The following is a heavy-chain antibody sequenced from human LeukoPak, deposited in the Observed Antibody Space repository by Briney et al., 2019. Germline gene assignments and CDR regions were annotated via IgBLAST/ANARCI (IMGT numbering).Heavy chain of an antibody. D-gene: IGHD3-3*01. CDR3: ARGYYDFWSGYYTLFDY. V-gene: IGHV3-7*01. Sequence: GGSLRLSCAASGFTFSSYWMSWVRQAPGKGLEWVANIKQDGSEKYYVDSVEGRFTISRDNAKNSLYLQMNSLRAEDTAVYYCARGYYDFWSGYYTLFDYWGQGTLVTVSS. J-gene: IGHJ4*02. CDR1: GFTFSSYW. CDR2: IKQDGSEK.